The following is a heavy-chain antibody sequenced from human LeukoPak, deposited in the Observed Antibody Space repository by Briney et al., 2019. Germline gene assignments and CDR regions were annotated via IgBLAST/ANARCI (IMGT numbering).Heavy chain of an antibody. V-gene: IGHV3-23*01. CDR1: GFTFSIHG. Sequence: GGSLRLSCAAPGFTFSIHGMNWVRQAPGKGLEWVSGIGPSGVRTYYADSVKGRFTIPRDNYKSTVNLQMNSLRAEDTAVYYCAKDDAWLQFEDWGQGTLVTVSS. CDR3: AKDDAWLQFED. CDR2: IGPSGVRT. D-gene: IGHD5-24*01. J-gene: IGHJ4*02.